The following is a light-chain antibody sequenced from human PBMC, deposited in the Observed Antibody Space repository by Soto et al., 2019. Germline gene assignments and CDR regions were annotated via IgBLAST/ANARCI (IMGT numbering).Light chain of an antibody. CDR2: AVN. Sequence: QSVLTQPPSASGSPGQSVTISCTGTSSDVGGYNYVSWYQQHPGKAPKLIIYAVNKWPSGVPDRFSGSKSGNTASLTVSGLQAEDEADYYCSSYTSSSTLVFGTGTKVTVL. V-gene: IGLV2-8*01. J-gene: IGLJ1*01. CDR3: SSYTSSSTLV. CDR1: SSDVGGYNY.